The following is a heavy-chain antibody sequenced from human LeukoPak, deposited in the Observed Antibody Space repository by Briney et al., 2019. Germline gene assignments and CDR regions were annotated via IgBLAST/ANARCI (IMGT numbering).Heavy chain of an antibody. D-gene: IGHD3-10*01. CDR1: GFTFRSYA. CDR3: AKDILWFGELFPHFFDY. J-gene: IGHJ4*02. Sequence: GGSLRLSCAASGFTFRSYAMSWVRQAPGKGLEWVSAISGSGGSTYYADSVKGRFTISRDNSKNTLYLQMNSLRAEDTAVYYCAKDILWFGELFPHFFDYWGQGTLVTVSS. V-gene: IGHV3-23*01. CDR2: ISGSGGST.